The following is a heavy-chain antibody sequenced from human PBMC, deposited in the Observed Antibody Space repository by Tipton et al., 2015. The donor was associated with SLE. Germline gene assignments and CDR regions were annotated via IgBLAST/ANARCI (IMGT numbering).Heavy chain of an antibody. D-gene: IGHD6-19*01. CDR3: ARNRLAVAGHFDY. J-gene: IGHJ4*02. Sequence: QLVQSGAEVKKPGASATVSCKASGYNFAAYYIHWVRQAPGQGLEWMGWINPISGGTTFAPQFQGRVTMTTDTFTNTAYMDLSSLKNDDTAVYYCARNRLAVAGHFDYWGLGTLVTVSS. V-gene: IGHV1-2*02. CDR2: INPISGGT. CDR1: GYNFAAYY.